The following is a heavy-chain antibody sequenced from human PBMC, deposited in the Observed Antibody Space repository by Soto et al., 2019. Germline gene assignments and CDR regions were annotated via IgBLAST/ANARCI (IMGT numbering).Heavy chain of an antibody. CDR1: GGSVSNDNFY. CDR2: VHSSGIT. CDR3: ARGLTMGQLPSHFDH. D-gene: IGHD3-16*01. Sequence: PSETLSLTCTVSGGSVSNDNFYWSWIRQPPGKGLEWFGYVHSSGITNYNPSLKRRVTISVDTSRNQFSLRLSSVTAADTAVYYCARGLTMGQLPSHFDHWGQGTLVTVSS. J-gene: IGHJ5*02. V-gene: IGHV4-61*01.